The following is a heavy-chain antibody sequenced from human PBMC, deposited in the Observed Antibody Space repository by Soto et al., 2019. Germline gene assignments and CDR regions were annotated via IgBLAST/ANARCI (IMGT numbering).Heavy chain of an antibody. CDR2: IWYDGSNK. CDR1: GFTFSSYG. D-gene: IGHD2-2*01. V-gene: IGHV3-33*01. J-gene: IGHJ6*02. Sequence: GWSLRLSCAASGFTFSSYGMHWVRQAPGKGLEWVAVIWYDGSNKYYADSVKGRFTISRDNAKNSLYLQMNSLRDEDTAVYYCARDHIVVVPAAITYYYGMDVWGQGTTVTVSS. CDR3: ARDHIVVVPAAITYYYGMDV.